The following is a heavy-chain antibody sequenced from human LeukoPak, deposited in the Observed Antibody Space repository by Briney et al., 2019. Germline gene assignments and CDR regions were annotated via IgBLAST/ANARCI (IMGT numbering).Heavy chain of an antibody. V-gene: IGHV1-18*01. CDR3: ARGPRGPSYWNSFYY. Sequence: ASVRVSCKASGYNFANFGVSWVRQAPGQGLEWMGWISVYGTNTKYADSLQGRVTMTTDTSTSTAYMELRSLRSGDTAVYYCARGPRGPSYWNSFYYWGQGTLVTVSS. D-gene: IGHD1-1*01. J-gene: IGHJ4*02. CDR2: ISVYGTNT. CDR1: GYNFANFG.